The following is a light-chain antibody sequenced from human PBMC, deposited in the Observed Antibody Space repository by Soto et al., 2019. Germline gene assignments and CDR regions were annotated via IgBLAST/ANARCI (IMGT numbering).Light chain of an antibody. Sequence: VMTQSPANLCVYTGVLATVSCWASQPVSDKLAWYQQKPGQAPRLIIYGASARALGIKDRFSGSGSGTEFSLTVTSMRSEDFAVYYCKKYDQWQITGGKGKRRALK. V-gene: IGKV3-15*01. CDR2: GAS. CDR3: KKYDQWQIT. J-gene: IGKJ5*01. CDR1: QPVSDK.